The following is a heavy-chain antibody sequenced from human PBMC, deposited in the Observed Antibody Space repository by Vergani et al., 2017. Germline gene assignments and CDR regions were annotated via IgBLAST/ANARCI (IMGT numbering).Heavy chain of an antibody. Sequence: EVQLVQSGAEVKKPGESLKISCKGSGYRFSSYWIGWVRQMPGKGLEWMGIIYPDDSETRYSPSFQGQVTISVDKSINTAYLQWSSLKASDTALYYCARHTTYTASWGQGTLVTVSS. V-gene: IGHV5-51*01. CDR1: GYRFSSYW. CDR2: IYPDDSET. D-gene: IGHD1-1*01. J-gene: IGHJ5*02. CDR3: ARHTTYTAS.